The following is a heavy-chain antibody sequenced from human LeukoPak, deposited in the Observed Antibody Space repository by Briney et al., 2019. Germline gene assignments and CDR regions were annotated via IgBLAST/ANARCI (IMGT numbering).Heavy chain of an antibody. Sequence: GGSLRLSCAASGFTFSSSGMSWVRQAPGKGLEWVSGIGGSGVSTHYADSVKGRFTISRDNSKNTLYLQMNSLRAEDTAVYYCASHMVRGVHFDYWGQGTLVTVSS. D-gene: IGHD3-10*01. V-gene: IGHV3-23*01. CDR3: ASHMVRGVHFDY. CDR1: GFTFSSSG. J-gene: IGHJ4*02. CDR2: IGGSGVST.